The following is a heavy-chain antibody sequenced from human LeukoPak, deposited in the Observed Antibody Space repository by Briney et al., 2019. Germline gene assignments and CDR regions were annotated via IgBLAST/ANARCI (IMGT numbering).Heavy chain of an antibody. D-gene: IGHD3-10*01. CDR3: AKDPRGSGSSIDY. CDR2: IRYDGSDK. V-gene: IGHV3-30*02. CDR1: GFTFSSCG. Sequence: QPGGSLRLSCEASGFTFSSCGMHWVRQAPGRGLEWVTFIRYDGSDKYYAVSVKGRFTISRDNSKNTLYLQMDSLRAEDTAVYYCAKDPRGSGSSIDYWGQGTLVAVSS. J-gene: IGHJ4*02.